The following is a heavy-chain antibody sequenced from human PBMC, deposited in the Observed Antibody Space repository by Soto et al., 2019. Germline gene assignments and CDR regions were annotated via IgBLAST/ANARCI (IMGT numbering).Heavy chain of an antibody. CDR3: AKGAWYGSSSSSDS. Sequence: QVQLVESGGGVVQPGRSQRLSCAASGSSLINYDMHWVRQAPGKGLEWVAVMSYDGSRQFYADSVRGRFSVSRDISKSALYLQMSSLRIEDTAIYYCAKGAWYGSSSSSDSWGQGTHVTVSS. V-gene: IGHV3-30*18. D-gene: IGHD6-6*01. J-gene: IGHJ4*02. CDR1: GSSLINYD. CDR2: MSYDGSRQ.